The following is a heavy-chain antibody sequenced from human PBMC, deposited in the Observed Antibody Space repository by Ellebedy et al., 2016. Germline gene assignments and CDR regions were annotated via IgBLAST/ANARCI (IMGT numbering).Heavy chain of an antibody. J-gene: IGHJ3*01. CDR2: VCHTGTT. Sequence: SETLSLTCNVSGGSVSSDYWNWIRRPPGKGLEWIGYVCHTGTTNYNPSLKSRVTMSVDTSKNQFSLRLTSVTAADTAVYYCAKWNGGWYAFEVWGQGTMVTVSS. CDR1: GGSVSSDY. V-gene: IGHV4-59*02. CDR3: AKWNGGWYAFEV. D-gene: IGHD6-19*01.